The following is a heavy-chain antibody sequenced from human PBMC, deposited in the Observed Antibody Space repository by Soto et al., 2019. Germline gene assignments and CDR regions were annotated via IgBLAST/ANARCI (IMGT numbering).Heavy chain of an antibody. CDR3: ASEEFEDCRGHFDY. V-gene: IGHV3-30*03. J-gene: IGHJ4*02. CDR1: GFTFSTSV. D-gene: IGHD2-15*01. CDR2: ISYGGVNK. Sequence: QVQLVESGGGVVQPGGSLRLSCAASGFTFSTSVMHWVRQAPGKGLEWMAIISYGGVNKYYADSVKGRFTISRDISESTLYLQMNSRRTEDTAVYYCASEEFEDCRGHFDYWGQGTLVSVSS.